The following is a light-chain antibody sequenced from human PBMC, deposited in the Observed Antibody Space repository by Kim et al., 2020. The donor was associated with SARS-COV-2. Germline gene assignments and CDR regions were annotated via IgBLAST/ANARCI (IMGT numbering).Light chain of an antibody. J-gene: IGLJ2*01. CDR3: QTWDSTTVI. Sequence: VSPGRPARIPWTGDKLGEKYPAWDQRKAGQYPVVVIYQDNKRPSGMTERFSGSSSGNTATLTISGTQPMDEADYYCQTWDSTTVIFGGGTQLTVL. V-gene: IGLV3-1*01. CDR2: QDN. CDR1: KLGEKY.